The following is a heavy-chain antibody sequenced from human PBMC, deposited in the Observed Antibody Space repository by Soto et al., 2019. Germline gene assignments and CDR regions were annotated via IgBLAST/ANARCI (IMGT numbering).Heavy chain of an antibody. CDR1: GFIFTNFW. CDR3: AKDSWYFDL. V-gene: IGHV3-74*01. J-gene: IGHJ4*02. D-gene: IGHD6-13*01. CDR2: IDTSGSST. Sequence: PGGSLRLSCEASGFIFTNFWMHWVRQVPGKGLVWVSRIDTSGSSTSYADSVKGRFTISRDNAKNTVSLQMNSLRAEDTGVYYCAKDSWYFDLWSQGSQVTVSS.